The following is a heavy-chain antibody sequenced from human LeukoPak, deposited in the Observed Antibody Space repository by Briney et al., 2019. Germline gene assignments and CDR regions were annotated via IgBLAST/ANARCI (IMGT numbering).Heavy chain of an antibody. CDR1: GFAFSSYW. J-gene: IGHJ4*02. CDR2: IKGDGSDK. V-gene: IGHV3-7*04. D-gene: IGHD3-10*01. CDR3: ARPFGSGTYYQFDL. Sequence: GGSLRLSCAASGFAFSSYWMSWVRQAPGKGLEWVANIKGDGSDKYYLDSLKGRFTVSRDHARNSLYLQVNSLRDDDTAVYYCARPFGSGTYYQFDLWGQGTLVTVSS.